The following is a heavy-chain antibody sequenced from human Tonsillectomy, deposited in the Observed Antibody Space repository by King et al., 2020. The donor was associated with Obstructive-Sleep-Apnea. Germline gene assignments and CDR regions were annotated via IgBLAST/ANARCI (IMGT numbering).Heavy chain of an antibody. D-gene: IGHD3-10*01. CDR2: IYYSGST. CDR3: ARDPRSMVRGASDAFDI. V-gene: IGHV4-31*03. Sequence: VQLQESGPGLVKPSQTLSLTCTVSGGSISSGGYYWSWIRQHPGKGLEWIGYIYYSGSTYYNPSLKSRVTISVDTSKNQFSLKLSSVTAADTAVYYCARDPRSMVRGASDAFDIWGQGTMVTVSS. CDR1: GGSISSGGYY. J-gene: IGHJ3*02.